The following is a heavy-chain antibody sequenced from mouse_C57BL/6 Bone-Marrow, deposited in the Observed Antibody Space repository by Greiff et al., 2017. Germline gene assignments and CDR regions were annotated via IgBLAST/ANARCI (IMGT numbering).Heavy chain of an antibody. CDR2: ISYDGSN. J-gene: IGHJ2*01. Sequence: VQLKESGPGLVKPSPSLSLTCSVTGYSITSGYYWNWIRQFPGNKLEWMGYISYDGSNNYNPSLKNRISITRDTSKNQFFLKLNSVTTEDTATYYCARESYYFDYWGQGTTLTVSS. CDR1: GYSITSGYY. V-gene: IGHV3-6*01. CDR3: ARESYYFDY.